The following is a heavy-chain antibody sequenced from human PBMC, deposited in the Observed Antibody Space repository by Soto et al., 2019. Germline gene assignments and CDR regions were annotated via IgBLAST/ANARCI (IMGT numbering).Heavy chain of an antibody. CDR2: ISSSSSYI. V-gene: IGHV3-21*01. CDR1: GFTFSIYS. CDR3: ARERIAAAGPGDYYYYYGMDV. J-gene: IGHJ6*02. Sequence: LRLSCAASGFTFSIYSMNWVRQAPGKGLEWVSSISSSSSYIYYADSVKGRFTISRDNAKNSLYLQMNSLRAEDTAVYYCARERIAAAGPGDYYYYYGMDVWLQGTTVTVSS. D-gene: IGHD6-13*01.